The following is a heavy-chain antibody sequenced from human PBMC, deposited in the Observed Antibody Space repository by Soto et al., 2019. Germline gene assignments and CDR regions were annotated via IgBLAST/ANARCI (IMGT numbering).Heavy chain of an antibody. CDR2: IIPVFGTT. CDR3: ARGGSPYVWFNEF. V-gene: IGHV1-69*01. CDR1: GGTLTISSHG. D-gene: IGHD3-16*01. J-gene: IGHJ4*02. Sequence: QVKLVQSGAEVRKPGSSVKVSCKASGGTLTISSHGISWVRQAPGQGLEWMGGIIPVFGTTNYAEKFQGRVTITADESTNTAYMELSSLRSGDTAMYYCARGGSPYVWFNEFWGQGTLVTVSS.